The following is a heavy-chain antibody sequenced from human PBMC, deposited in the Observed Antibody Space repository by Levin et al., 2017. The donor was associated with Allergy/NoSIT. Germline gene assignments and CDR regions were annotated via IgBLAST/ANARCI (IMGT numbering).Heavy chain of an antibody. Sequence: GGSLRLSCAASGFTVSSNYMSWVRQAPGKGLEWVSVIYSGGNTYYADSVKGRFTISRDNSKNSLYLQMNSLRAEDTAVYYCARLVMGASGGFDYWGQGTLVTVSS. J-gene: IGHJ4*02. V-gene: IGHV3-53*01. CDR1: GFTVSSNY. D-gene: IGHD1-26*01. CDR3: ARLVMGASGGFDY. CDR2: IYSGGNT.